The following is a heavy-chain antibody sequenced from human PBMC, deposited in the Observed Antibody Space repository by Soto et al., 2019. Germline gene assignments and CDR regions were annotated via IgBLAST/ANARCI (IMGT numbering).Heavy chain of an antibody. D-gene: IGHD1-26*01. Sequence: QVQLQESGPGLVKPSETLSLTCTVSGGSISSYYWSWIRQPPGKGLEWIGYIYYSGSTNYNPPLKRRGTLAVDTAKNQVPPKASSGTAADTAVYYWAGLRGSYPRVDYWGQGTLVTVSS. V-gene: IGHV4-59*01. CDR3: AGLRGSYPRVDY. CDR2: IYYSGST. J-gene: IGHJ4*02. CDR1: GGSISSYY.